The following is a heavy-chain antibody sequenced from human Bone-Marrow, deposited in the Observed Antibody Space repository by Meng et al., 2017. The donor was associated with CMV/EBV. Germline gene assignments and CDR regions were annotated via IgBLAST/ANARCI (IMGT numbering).Heavy chain of an antibody. CDR3: ASRGYDSPLDY. Sequence: GGSLRLSCEASGFTFSSSWMHWVRQVPGKGLVWVSRIDSDGSTTDYADSVKGRFTIFRDNAKNTVYLRMNSLSAEDTAVYYCASRGYDSPLDYWGQGTLVTVSS. CDR1: GFTFSSSW. J-gene: IGHJ4*02. V-gene: IGHV3-74*01. CDR2: IDSDGSTT. D-gene: IGHD5-12*01.